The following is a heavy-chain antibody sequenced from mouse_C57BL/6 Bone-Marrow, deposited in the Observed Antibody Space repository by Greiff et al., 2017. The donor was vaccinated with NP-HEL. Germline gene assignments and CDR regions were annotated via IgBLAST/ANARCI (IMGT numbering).Heavy chain of an antibody. CDR1: GFNIKDDY. J-gene: IGHJ1*03. D-gene: IGHD1-1*01. Sequence: DVQLQESGAELVRPGASVKLSCTASGFNIKDDYMHWVKQRPEQGLEWIGWIDPENGDTEYASKFQGKATITADTSSNTAYLQLSSLASEDTAVYYCTTTTGYDVGGTGTTVTVSS. CDR3: TTTTGYDV. CDR2: IDPENGDT. V-gene: IGHV14-4*01.